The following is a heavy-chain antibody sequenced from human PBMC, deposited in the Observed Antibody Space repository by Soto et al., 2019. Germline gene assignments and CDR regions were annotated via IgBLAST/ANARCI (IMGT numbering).Heavy chain of an antibody. CDR1: GSSMSSSAYY. J-gene: IGHJ3*02. Sequence: QMHLQQSGPGLVKPSETLSLTCTVAGSSMSSSAYYWGWIRQPPGKGLEWIGSVYYTGITDYKSSRESRVSISAGTSKNQFSLRLTSFSAADTAIYFCARQGRPGYCTGGNCYPTFDIWGPGTMVTLSS. V-gene: IGHV4-39*01. D-gene: IGHD2-15*01. CDR3: ARQGRPGYCTGGNCYPTFDI. CDR2: VYYTGIT.